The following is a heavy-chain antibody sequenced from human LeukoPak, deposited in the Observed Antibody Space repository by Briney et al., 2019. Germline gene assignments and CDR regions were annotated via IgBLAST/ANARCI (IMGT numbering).Heavy chain of an antibody. CDR1: GYTFTTYY. J-gene: IGHJ4*02. V-gene: IGHV1-46*01. CDR3: ARDLEFGLVYFDY. D-gene: IGHD3-3*01. CDR2: INPSGGST. Sequence: ASVKVSCKASGYTFTTYYMHWVRQAPGLGLEWMGIINPSGGSTSYAQKFQGRVTMTRDTSTSTVYMELSSPRSEDTAVYYCARDLEFGLVYFDYWGQGTLVTVSS.